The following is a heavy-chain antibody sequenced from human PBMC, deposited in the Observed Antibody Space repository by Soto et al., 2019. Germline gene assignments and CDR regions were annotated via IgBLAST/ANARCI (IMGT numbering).Heavy chain of an antibody. CDR3: VKDLTLPGSRAFDI. J-gene: IGHJ4*02. V-gene: IGHV3-64D*06. Sequence: TGGSLRLSCSASGFTFSSYAMHWVRQAPGKGLEYVSGLTSQGGIKFYADSVKGRFTTSRDNSNYTLDLQMTSLRAEDTAVYYCVKDLTLPGSRAFDIWGQGXLVTVSS. CDR2: LTSQGGIK. D-gene: IGHD1-26*01. CDR1: GFTFSSYA.